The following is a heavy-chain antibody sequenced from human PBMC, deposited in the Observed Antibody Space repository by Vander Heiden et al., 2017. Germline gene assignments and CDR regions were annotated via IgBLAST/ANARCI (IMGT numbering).Heavy chain of an antibody. CDR1: GFTFSSYA. Sequence: EVQLLESGGGLVQPGGSLRLSCAASGFTFSSYAMSWVPQAPGEGVGWVSAISGSGGSTYYADSVKGRFTISRDNSKNTLYLQMNSLRAEDTAVYYCAKGGWIQLSGYDDYWGQGTLVTVSS. J-gene: IGHJ4*02. D-gene: IGHD5-18*01. CDR2: ISGSGGST. V-gene: IGHV3-23*01. CDR3: AKGGWIQLSGYDDY.